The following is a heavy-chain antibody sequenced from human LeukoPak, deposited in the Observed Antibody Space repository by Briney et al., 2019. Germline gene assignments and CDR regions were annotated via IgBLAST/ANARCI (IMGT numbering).Heavy chain of an antibody. D-gene: IGHD6-13*01. V-gene: IGHV4-39*01. CDR1: GDSISSSSYY. Sequence: SETLSLTCTVSGDSISSSSYYWGWIRQPPGKGLEWIGSVYYTGSTYYNPSLKSRVTISVDRSKNQFSLKLTPVTAADTAVYYCARLRGYSSFYFDYWGQGTLVTVSS. J-gene: IGHJ4*02. CDR3: ARLRGYSSFYFDY. CDR2: VYYTGST.